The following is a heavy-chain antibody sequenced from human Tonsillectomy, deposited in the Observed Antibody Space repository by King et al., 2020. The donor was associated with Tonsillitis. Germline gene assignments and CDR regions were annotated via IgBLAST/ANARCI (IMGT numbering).Heavy chain of an antibody. V-gene: IGHV3-66*01. CDR2: IYSGGST. CDR3: ARELNSYGARYFDY. J-gene: IGHJ4*02. D-gene: IGHD5-18*01. Sequence: QLVQSGGGLVQPGGSLRLSCAASGFTVSSNYIRWVRHAPGKGLEWVSVIYSGGSTYYADSVKGRFTISRDNSKNTLYLQMNSLRAEDTAVYYCARELNSYGARYFDYWGQGTLVTVSS. CDR1: GFTVSSNY.